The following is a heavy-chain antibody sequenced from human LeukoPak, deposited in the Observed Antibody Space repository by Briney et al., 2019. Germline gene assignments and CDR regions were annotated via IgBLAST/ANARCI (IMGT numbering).Heavy chain of an antibody. CDR2: INPNSGGT. CDR1: GYTFTGYY. D-gene: IGHD6-13*01. CDR3: ARDLIEQQLSPYYYYYYMDV. J-gene: IGHJ6*03. V-gene: IGHV1-2*02. Sequence: ASVKVSCKASGYTFTGYYMHWVRQAPGQGLEWMGWINPNSGGTNYAQKFQGRVTMTRDTSISTAYMELSRLRSDDTAVYYCARDLIEQQLSPYYYYYYMDVWGKGTTVTVSS.